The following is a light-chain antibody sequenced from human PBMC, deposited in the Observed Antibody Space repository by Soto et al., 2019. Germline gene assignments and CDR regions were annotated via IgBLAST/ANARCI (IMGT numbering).Light chain of an antibody. Sequence: QSALTQPASVSGSPGQSITISCTGTSSDIGTYNFVSWYQQHPGKAPKLIIYEVRNRPSGVSNRFSGSKSGSTASLTISGLQDMDEADYYCSSYTGSSSVFFGGGTKLTVL. CDR3: SSYTGSSSVF. CDR2: EVR. CDR1: SSDIGTYNF. V-gene: IGLV2-14*01. J-gene: IGLJ2*01.